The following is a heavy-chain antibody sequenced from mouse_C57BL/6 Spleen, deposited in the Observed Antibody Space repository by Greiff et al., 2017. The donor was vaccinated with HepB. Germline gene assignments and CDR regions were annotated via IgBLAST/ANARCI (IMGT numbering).Heavy chain of an antibody. D-gene: IGHD2-5*01. CDR2: IDPETGGT. V-gene: IGHV1-15*01. CDR1: GYTFTDYE. J-gene: IGHJ3*01. Sequence: VQLQQSGAELVRPGASVTLSCKASGYTFTDYEMHWVKQTPVHGLEWIGAIDPETGGTAYNQKFKGKAILTADKSSSTAYMELRSLTSEDSAVYYCTRSRSNYEAWFAYWGQGTLVTVSA. CDR3: TRSRSNYEAWFAY.